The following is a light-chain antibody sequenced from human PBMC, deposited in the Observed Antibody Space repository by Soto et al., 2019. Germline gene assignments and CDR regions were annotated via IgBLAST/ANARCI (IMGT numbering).Light chain of an antibody. CDR3: QQYDTSPPT. CDR1: QSVSSNY. V-gene: IGKV3-20*01. CDR2: GAS. Sequence: EIVLTETPGTLSLSPGETATLSCRASQSVSSNYLAWYQQKRVQPPRVLIYGASSRATGIPTRFSGSGSGTDFTLTISRLEPEDFSVYYCQQYDTSPPTFGQGTKVEI. J-gene: IGKJ1*01.